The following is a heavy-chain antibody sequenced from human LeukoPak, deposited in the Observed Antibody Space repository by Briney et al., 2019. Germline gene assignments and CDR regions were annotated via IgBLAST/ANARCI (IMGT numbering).Heavy chain of an antibody. CDR2: TSGSGGST. Sequence: GGSLRLSCAASGFTFDNYAMSWVRQAPGKRLQWVSSTSGSGGSTYYTDSVKGRFTISRDNFKNTLYLRMNSLRAEDTAVYYCAKDRICYAPETWFDPWGQGTLVTVSS. CDR1: GFTFDNYA. D-gene: IGHD2-2*01. J-gene: IGHJ5*02. CDR3: AKDRICYAPETWFDP. V-gene: IGHV3-23*01.